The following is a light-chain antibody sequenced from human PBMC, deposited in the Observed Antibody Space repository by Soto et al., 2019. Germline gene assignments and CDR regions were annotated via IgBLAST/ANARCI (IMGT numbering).Light chain of an antibody. V-gene: IGLV2-14*01. CDR3: SSYTSSSLYV. CDR2: DVS. CDR1: SSDVGGYNY. J-gene: IGLJ1*01. Sequence: CALTQPASVSGAPGQWITISCPGTSSDVGGYNYVSWYQQHPGKAPKLMIYDVSNRPSGVSNRFSGSKSGNTASLTISGLQAEDEADYYCSSYTSSSLYVFGTGTKVTVL.